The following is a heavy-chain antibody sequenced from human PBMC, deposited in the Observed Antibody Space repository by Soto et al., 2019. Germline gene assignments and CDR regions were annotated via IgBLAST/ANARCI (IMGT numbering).Heavy chain of an antibody. V-gene: IGHV4-59*08. CDR2: IYYSGST. CDR1: GGTISSYD. Sequence: SETLSLTCTVSGGTISSYDWSWTRQPPGKGLEWIGYIYYSGSTNYNPSLKSRVTISVDTSKNQFSLKLSSVTAADTAVYYCARGRYTYDYIWGSYRYTGGLFDYWGQGTLVTVSS. CDR3: ARGRYTYDYIWGSYRYTGGLFDY. J-gene: IGHJ4*02. D-gene: IGHD3-16*02.